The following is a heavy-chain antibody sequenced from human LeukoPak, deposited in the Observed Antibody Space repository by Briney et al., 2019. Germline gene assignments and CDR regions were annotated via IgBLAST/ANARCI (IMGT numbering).Heavy chain of an antibody. V-gene: IGHV4-59*08. CDR2: IYYSGST. J-gene: IGHJ4*02. D-gene: IGHD3-22*01. CDR1: GGSISSYY. CDR3: ARGKRRGYYDISGFDY. Sequence: PSETLSLTCTVSGGSISSYYWSWIRQPPGEGLEWIGHIYYSGSTNYNPSLKSRVTISVDTSKNQFSLKLSSVTAADTAVYYCARGKRRGYYDISGFDYWGQGTLVTVSS.